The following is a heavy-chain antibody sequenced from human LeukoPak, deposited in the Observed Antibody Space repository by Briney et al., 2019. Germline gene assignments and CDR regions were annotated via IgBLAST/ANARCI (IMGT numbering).Heavy chain of an antibody. D-gene: IGHD2-15*01. CDR3: ARCNAASCYSNLDY. CDR1: GFTFSSYA. V-gene: IGHV3-23*01. CDR2: ISGSGGST. Sequence: PGGSLRLSCAASGFTFSSYAMSWVRQAPGKGLEWVSVISGSGGSTYYADSVKGRFTISRDNSKNTLYLLMNSLRAEDAAVYYCARCNAASCYSNLDYWGQGTLVTVSS. J-gene: IGHJ4*02.